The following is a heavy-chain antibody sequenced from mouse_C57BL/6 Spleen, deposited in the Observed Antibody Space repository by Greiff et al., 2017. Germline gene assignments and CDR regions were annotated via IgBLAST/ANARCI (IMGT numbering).Heavy chain of an antibody. CDR1: GFTFSDYY. CDR3: ARDGGSSGNVDYFDY. D-gene: IGHD3-2*02. J-gene: IGHJ2*01. V-gene: IGHV5-16*01. CDR2: INYDGSST. Sequence: EVQLVESEGGLVQPGSSMKLSCTASGFTFSDYYMACVRQVPEKGLEWVANINYDGSSTYYLDSFKSRFTFSRATANNLLYLHMSSLKSEDTATYSYARDGGSSGNVDYFDYWGQGTTLTVSS.